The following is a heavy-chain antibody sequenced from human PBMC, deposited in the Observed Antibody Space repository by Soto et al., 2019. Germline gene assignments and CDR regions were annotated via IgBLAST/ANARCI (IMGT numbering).Heavy chain of an antibody. D-gene: IGHD6-19*01. CDR3: ARHPGGEAVAMSFDY. Sequence: SETLSLTCTLSGGSISTYYWSWIRQPPGKGLEWIGYVYYRGTTSYNPSLKTRVTISADTSKNQFSLKLSSVTAADTAVYYCARHPGGEAVAMSFDYWGQGTLVTVPS. CDR1: GGSISTYY. V-gene: IGHV4-59*08. CDR2: VYYRGTT. J-gene: IGHJ4*02.